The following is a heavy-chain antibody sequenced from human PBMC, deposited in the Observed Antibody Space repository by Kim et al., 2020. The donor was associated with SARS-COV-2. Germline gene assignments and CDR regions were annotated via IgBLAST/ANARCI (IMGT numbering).Heavy chain of an antibody. D-gene: IGHD6-19*01. Sequence: YYVDSMKGRCTLSRDNAHNSLYLRVTSLRTGDTAMYYCATAVTGRIDAFDLWGQGTMVSVSS. J-gene: IGHJ3*01. CDR3: ATAVTGRIDAFDL. V-gene: IGHV3-7*03.